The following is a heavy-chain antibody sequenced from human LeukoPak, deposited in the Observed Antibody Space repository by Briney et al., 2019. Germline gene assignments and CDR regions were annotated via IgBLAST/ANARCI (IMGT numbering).Heavy chain of an antibody. J-gene: IGHJ4*02. V-gene: IGHV3-23*01. CDR1: GFTFRSYA. CDR3: AKVFTMIVVVITSDFDY. CDR2: ISGGGDSM. D-gene: IGHD3-22*01. Sequence: GGSLRLSCVASGFTFRSYAMTWVRQAPGKGLEWVSAISGGGDSMYYIDSVKGRFTISRDNSKNTLYLQMNSLRAEDTAVYYCAKVFTMIVVVITSDFDYWGQGTLVTVSS.